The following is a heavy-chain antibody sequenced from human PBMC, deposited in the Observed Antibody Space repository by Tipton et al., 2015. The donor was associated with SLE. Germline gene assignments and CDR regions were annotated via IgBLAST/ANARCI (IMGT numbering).Heavy chain of an antibody. CDR1: AFTFSSYG. J-gene: IGHJ4*02. D-gene: IGHD2-21*01. Sequence: LRLSCAASAFTFSSYGMHWVRQAPGKGLEWVAVIWNDGSNKYYADSVRGRFTISRDNSKNTLYLQMNSLRAEDTAVYYCAKGGVVVIAPFDYWGQGTLVTVSS. CDR3: AKGGVVVIAPFDY. CDR2: IWNDGSNK. V-gene: IGHV3-33*08.